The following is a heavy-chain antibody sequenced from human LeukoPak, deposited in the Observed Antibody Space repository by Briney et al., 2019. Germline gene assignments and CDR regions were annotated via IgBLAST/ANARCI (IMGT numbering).Heavy chain of an antibody. D-gene: IGHD4-17*01. Sequence: GGSLRFSCAAPGLTFSSFAMIWFRRAPGKGLEGVSPIRGGGGSTYYADSVKGRFTISRDNSKNTLYLQMNSLRAEDTAVYYCAKSRGFTVTPLLYYFDYWGQGTLVTVSS. J-gene: IGHJ4*02. CDR3: AKSRGFTVTPLLYYFDY. CDR2: IRGGGGST. CDR1: GLTFSSFA. V-gene: IGHV3-23*01.